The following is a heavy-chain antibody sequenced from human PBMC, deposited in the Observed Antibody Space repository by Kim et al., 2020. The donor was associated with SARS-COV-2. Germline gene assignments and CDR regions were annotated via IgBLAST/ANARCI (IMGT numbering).Heavy chain of an antibody. CDR2: IYYSGST. CDR3: ARPRLSSTIFGVVHPGWDDP. V-gene: IGHV4-39*01. Sequence: SETLSLTCTVSGGSISSSSYYWGWIRQPPGKGLEWIGSIYYSGSTYYNPSLKSRVTISVDTSKNQFSLKLSSVTAADTAVYYCARPRLSSTIFGVVHPGWDDPWGQKALVTVSS. CDR1: GGSISSSSYY. D-gene: IGHD3-3*01. J-gene: IGHJ5*02.